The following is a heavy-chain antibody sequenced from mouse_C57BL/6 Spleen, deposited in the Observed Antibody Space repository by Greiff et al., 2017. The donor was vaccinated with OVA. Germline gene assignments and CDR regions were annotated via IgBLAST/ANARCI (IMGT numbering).Heavy chain of an antibody. D-gene: IGHD1-1*01. CDR1: GYAFSSSW. J-gene: IGHJ2*01. CDR2: IYPGDGDT. Sequence: VQLQQSGPELVKPGASVKISCKASGYAFSSSWMNWVKQRPGKGLEWIGRIYPGDGDTNYNGKFKGKATLTADKSSSTAYMQLSSLTSEDSAVYFCARWGYGSSTFDYWGQGTTLTVSS. CDR3: ARWGYGSSTFDY. V-gene: IGHV1-82*01.